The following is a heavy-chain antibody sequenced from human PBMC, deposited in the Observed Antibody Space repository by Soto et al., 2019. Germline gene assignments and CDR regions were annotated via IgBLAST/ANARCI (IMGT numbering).Heavy chain of an antibody. CDR3: ARLSVIVRGVIINSYYYDGMAV. CDR2: IYYSGST. D-gene: IGHD3-10*01. CDR1: GSIGSCGYY. Sequence: GSIGSCGYYRSLKNKPPGKGLEWIGSIYYSGSTYYNPSLKSRVTISVDTSKNQFSRKLSSVTAADTAVYYCARLSVIVRGVIINSYYYDGMAVWGQGTTVTVSS. J-gene: IGHJ6*02. V-gene: IGHV4-39*01.